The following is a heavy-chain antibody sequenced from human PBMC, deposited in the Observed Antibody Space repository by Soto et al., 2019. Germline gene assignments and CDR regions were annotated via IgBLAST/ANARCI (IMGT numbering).Heavy chain of an antibody. CDR1: GGSISSGGYY. CDR3: ASFYDSSGYYPFDY. CDR2: IYYSGST. D-gene: IGHD3-22*01. J-gene: IGHJ4*02. Sequence: QVQLQESGQGLVKPSQTLSLTCTVSGGSISSGGYYWSWIRQHPGKGLEWIGYIYYSGSTYYNTSLKSRVTISVDTSKNQFSRELSSVTAADTAVYYCASFYDSSGYYPFDYWGQGTLVTVSS. V-gene: IGHV4-31*03.